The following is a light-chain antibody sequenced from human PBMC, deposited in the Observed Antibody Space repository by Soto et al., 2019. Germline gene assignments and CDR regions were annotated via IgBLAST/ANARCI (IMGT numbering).Light chain of an antibody. Sequence: DIVLTQSPGSLSLSPGERATLSCRASQSVDSSFFAWYQQKPGQAPRLLIYGASKRATGTPDRFSGSGSGTEFTLTITRLEPDDFAVYYCQQYVSSVTFGQGTKVEIK. CDR1: QSVDSSF. V-gene: IGKV3-20*01. J-gene: IGKJ1*01. CDR3: QQYVSSVT. CDR2: GAS.